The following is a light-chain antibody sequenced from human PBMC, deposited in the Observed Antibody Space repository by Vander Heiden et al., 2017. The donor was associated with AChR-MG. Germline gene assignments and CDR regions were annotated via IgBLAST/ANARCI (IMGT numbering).Light chain of an antibody. V-gene: IGLV2-8*01. J-gene: IGLJ2*01. Sequence: QSALTPPPSASGSPRQSVTISCTGSSSDVRNHNYFSWYQQPPGTAPILMIYEVKKPPSGLPDLSSGSKSGTTASLTVSGLQAEDEAYYYCSSYAGINISLFGGGTKLTVI. CDR3: SSYAGINISL. CDR1: SSDVRNHNY. CDR2: EVK.